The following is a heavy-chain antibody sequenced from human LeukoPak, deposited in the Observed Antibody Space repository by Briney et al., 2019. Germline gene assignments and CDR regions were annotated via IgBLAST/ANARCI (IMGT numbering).Heavy chain of an antibody. D-gene: IGHD3-22*01. CDR3: AKEDPDSSGYGDY. J-gene: IGHJ4*02. Sequence: GGSLRHSCAASVFTLSSYAMSWVRQAPGKGLEWDSAISGSGGSTYYADSVKGRFTISRDNSKNTLYLQMNSLRAEDTAVYYCAKEDPDSSGYGDYWGQGTLVTVSS. V-gene: IGHV3-23*01. CDR1: VFTLSSYA. CDR2: ISGSGGST.